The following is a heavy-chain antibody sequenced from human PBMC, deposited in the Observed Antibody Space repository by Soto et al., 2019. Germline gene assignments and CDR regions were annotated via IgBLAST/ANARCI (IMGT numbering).Heavy chain of an antibody. Sequence: QVQLQESGPGLVKPSQTLSLTCTVSGGSISSGGYYWSWIRQHPGKGLEWIGYIYYSGSTFYNPSLKSRVTISVDTSKNQFSLKRSSVTAADTAVYYCARGVGYCSSTSCYAGYFQHWGQGTLVTVSS. D-gene: IGHD2-2*01. CDR3: ARGVGYCSSTSCYAGYFQH. V-gene: IGHV4-31*03. CDR2: IYYSGST. J-gene: IGHJ1*01. CDR1: GGSISSGGYY.